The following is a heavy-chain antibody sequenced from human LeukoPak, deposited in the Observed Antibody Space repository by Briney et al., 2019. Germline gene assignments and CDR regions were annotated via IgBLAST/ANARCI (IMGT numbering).Heavy chain of an antibody. CDR2: INTNTGNP. CDR3: ARGGPFDC. CDR1: GYTLTDYT. Sequence: ASVKVSCKASGYTLTDYTINWVRQAPGQGLEWMGWINTNTGNPTYAQGFTGRFVFSLDTSVSTTYLRISSLKAEDTAVYYCARGGPFDCWGQGTLVTVSS. J-gene: IGHJ4*02. V-gene: IGHV7-4-1*02.